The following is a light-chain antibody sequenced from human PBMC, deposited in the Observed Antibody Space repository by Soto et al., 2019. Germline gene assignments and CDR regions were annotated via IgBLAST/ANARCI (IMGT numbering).Light chain of an antibody. CDR2: ELS. CDR1: SSYVGSNSY. V-gene: IGLV2-14*01. Sequence: LSQPASVSWSPGRSITISCTGTSSYVGSNSYFSQYQHGPGTDPELILYELSNRHSGLSNRFSGSKSGNTASLTIAGLHAEDESDYYCSSYTSSSTPYGCGTGTKVTVL. CDR3: SSYTSSSTPYG. J-gene: IGLJ1*01.